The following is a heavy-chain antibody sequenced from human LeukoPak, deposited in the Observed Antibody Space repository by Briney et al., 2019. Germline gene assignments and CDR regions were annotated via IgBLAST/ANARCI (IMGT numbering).Heavy chain of an antibody. CDR3: ARTSGGYNYGRGGYYFDY. Sequence: GRSLRLSCAASGFTFSSYDMHWVRQVPGKGLEWVSRIGSAGDTYYPGSVKGRFTISRENARNSLYLQMNSLRVGDTAVYYCARTSGGYNYGRGGYYFDYWGQGTLVTVSS. D-gene: IGHD5-18*01. J-gene: IGHJ4*02. V-gene: IGHV3-13*04. CDR2: IGSAGDT. CDR1: GFTFSSYD.